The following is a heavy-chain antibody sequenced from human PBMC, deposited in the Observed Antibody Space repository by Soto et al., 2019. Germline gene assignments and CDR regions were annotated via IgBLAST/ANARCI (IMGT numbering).Heavy chain of an antibody. J-gene: IGHJ4*02. D-gene: IGHD3-3*01. Sequence: GGSLRLSCAASGFTFSSYAMSWVRQAPGKGLEWVSAISGSGGSTYYADSVKGRFTISRDNSKNTLYLQMNSLRAEDTAVYYCAKDDDFWSGYRSPKYYFDYWGQGTLVTVSS. CDR2: ISGSGGST. CDR1: GFTFSSYA. CDR3: AKDDDFWSGYRSPKYYFDY. V-gene: IGHV3-23*01.